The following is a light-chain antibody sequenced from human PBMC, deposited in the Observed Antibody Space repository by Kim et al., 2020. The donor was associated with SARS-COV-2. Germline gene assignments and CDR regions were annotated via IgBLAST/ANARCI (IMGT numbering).Light chain of an antibody. CDR3: ASWDDSLNTWV. CDR1: SSNIGRNA. V-gene: IGLV1-44*01. J-gene: IGLJ3*02. Sequence: SVLTQPPSVSETPGRTVTISCSGSSSNIGRNAVNWYQQVPGAAPKLIIYTDNQRPSGVPDRFSGSESGTSGSLVISGLHSEDEADYYCASWDDSLNTWVFGGGTQLTVL. CDR2: TDN.